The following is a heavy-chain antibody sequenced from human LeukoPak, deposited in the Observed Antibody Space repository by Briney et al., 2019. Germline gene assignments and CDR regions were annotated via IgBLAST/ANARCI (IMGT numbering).Heavy chain of an antibody. Sequence: KSSETLSLTCTVSGYSINNGYYWGWIRQPPGKGLEWIGSIYHSGSTYYKPSLQSRVTTSVDTSKNQFSLKLSSVTAADTAVYYCARAFYSSSWYHKEDFFDYWGQGTPVTVSS. J-gene: IGHJ4*02. V-gene: IGHV4-38-2*02. CDR1: GYSINNGYY. CDR2: IYHSGST. CDR3: ARAFYSSSWYHKEDFFDY. D-gene: IGHD6-13*01.